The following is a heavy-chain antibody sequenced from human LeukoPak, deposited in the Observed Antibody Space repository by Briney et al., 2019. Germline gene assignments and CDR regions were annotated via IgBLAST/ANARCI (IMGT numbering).Heavy chain of an antibody. Sequence: ASVKVSCKASGYTFTGYYIHWVRQAPGQGLEWMGWINPNSGGTNYAQKFQDRVTMTRDTSISTAYIELSRLRSDDTALYYCARHRGTSDTFDIWGQGTMVTVSS. D-gene: IGHD1-1*01. J-gene: IGHJ3*02. CDR1: GYTFTGYY. CDR3: ARHRGTSDTFDI. V-gene: IGHV1-2*02. CDR2: INPNSGGT.